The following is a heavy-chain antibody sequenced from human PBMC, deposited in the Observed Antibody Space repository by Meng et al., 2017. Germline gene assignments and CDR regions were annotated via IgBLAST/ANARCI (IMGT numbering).Heavy chain of an antibody. CDR2: IHPVFGIA. J-gene: IGHJ4*02. V-gene: IGHV1-69*17. Sequence: VQLMQAGAGAKKPVASLTPSCRGSGGNFNYLLMSLVRQAPGQGLEGMGEIHPVFGIANHAESFQGRVTICAHTSTRTAYMDLSSLRSDDTAVYYCVRDLWLRIGECVWGQGTLVTVSS. D-gene: IGHD5-12*01. CDR3: VRDLWLRIGECV. CDR1: GGNFNYLL.